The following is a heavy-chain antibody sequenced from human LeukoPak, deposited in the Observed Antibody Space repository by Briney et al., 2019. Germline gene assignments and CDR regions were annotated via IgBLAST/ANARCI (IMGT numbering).Heavy chain of an antibody. V-gene: IGHV4-59*01. CDR3: ARDRSSYYDFWSGTQADAFDI. D-gene: IGHD3-3*01. CDR2: IYYSGST. Sequence: SETLSLTCTVSGGSISSYYWSWLRQPPGKGLEWFGYIYYSGSTNYNPSLKSRVTISVDTSKNQFSLKLSSATAADTAVYYCARDRSSYYDFWSGTQADAFDIWGQGTMVTVSS. CDR1: GGSISSYY. J-gene: IGHJ3*02.